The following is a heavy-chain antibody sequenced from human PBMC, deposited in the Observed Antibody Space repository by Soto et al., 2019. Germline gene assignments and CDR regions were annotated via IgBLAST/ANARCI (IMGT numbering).Heavy chain of an antibody. J-gene: IGHJ3*02. D-gene: IGHD3-3*01. Sequence: QVQLQESGPGLVKPSGTLTLTCAVSGGSVVSRNWWSWVRQPPGKGLEWIGETYHSGSTNYNPSLMRRVTLSLDRSKNQFSLKLTSVTAADTAVYYCVRVPEIGHNFWSGDPGVTFDIWGQGIMVSVSS. CDR3: VRVPEIGHNFWSGDPGVTFDI. CDR1: GGSVVSRNW. V-gene: IGHV4-4*02. CDR2: TYHSGST.